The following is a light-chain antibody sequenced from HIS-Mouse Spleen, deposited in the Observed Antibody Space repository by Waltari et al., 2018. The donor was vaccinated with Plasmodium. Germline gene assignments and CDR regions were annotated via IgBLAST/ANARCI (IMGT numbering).Light chain of an antibody. Sequence: QSVLTQPPSASGTPVQRVTISCSGSSSNIGSNTVTCYQQLPGTAPKLLIYSNNQRPSGVPDRFSGSKSGTSASLAISGLQSEDEADYYCAAWDDSLNGVVFGGGTKLTVL. CDR1: SSNIGSNT. J-gene: IGLJ2*01. CDR2: SNN. V-gene: IGLV1-44*01. CDR3: AAWDDSLNGVV.